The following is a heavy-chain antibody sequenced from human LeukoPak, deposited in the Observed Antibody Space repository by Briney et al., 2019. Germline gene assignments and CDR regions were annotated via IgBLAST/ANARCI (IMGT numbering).Heavy chain of an antibody. D-gene: IGHD3-10*01. CDR1: RFTFSTYW. V-gene: IGHV3-7*01. J-gene: IGHJ5*02. Sequence: PGGSLRLSCAASRFTFSTYWMSWVRQTPGKGPEWVANIKEDGSEKYYVDSVKGRFTISRDNAKTSLHLQMDSLRAEDTAVYYCFRHHGPGTWGQGTLVTVSS. CDR3: FRHHGPGT. CDR2: IKEDGSEK.